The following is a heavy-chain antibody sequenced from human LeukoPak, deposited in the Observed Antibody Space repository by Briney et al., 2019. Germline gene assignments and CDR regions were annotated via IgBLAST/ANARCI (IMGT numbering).Heavy chain of an antibody. CDR3: ARHGGAYGDYWYYFDY. Sequence: PSETLSLTCTVSGVSISSYYWTWIRQPPGKGLEWIGYIYYSGSTNYNPSLKSRVTISVDTSKNQFSLKLSSVTAADTAVYYCARHGGAYGDYWYYFDYWGQGTLVTVSS. J-gene: IGHJ4*02. CDR2: IYYSGST. D-gene: IGHD4-17*01. CDR1: GVSISSYY. V-gene: IGHV4-59*08.